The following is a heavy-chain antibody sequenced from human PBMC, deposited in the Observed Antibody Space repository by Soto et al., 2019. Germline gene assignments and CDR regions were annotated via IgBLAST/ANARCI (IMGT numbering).Heavy chain of an antibody. D-gene: IGHD3-16*01. CDR1: GGSISNYY. CDR2: IYYSGTT. Sequence: QMQLQASGPGLVKPSETLSLTCTVSGGSISNYYWSWIRQSPGKGLEWIGYIYYSGTTNYNPSLKSRVTISVDTSKNQFSLKLRSVTAADTAVYYCARRWGSAFDYWGQGTQVTVSS. CDR3: ARRWGSAFDY. V-gene: IGHV4-59*08. J-gene: IGHJ4*02.